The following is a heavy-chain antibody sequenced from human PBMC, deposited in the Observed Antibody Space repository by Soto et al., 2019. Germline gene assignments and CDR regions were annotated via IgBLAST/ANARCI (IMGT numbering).Heavy chain of an antibody. V-gene: IGHV3-30*18. D-gene: IGHD2-2*01. CDR1: GFTFSSYG. J-gene: IGHJ4*02. CDR2: ISYDGSNK. CDR3: AKDYCSSTSCYFDY. Sequence: GGSLRLSCAASGFTFSSYGMHWVRQAPGKGLEWVAVISYDGSNKYYADSVKGRFTISRDDSKNTLYLQMNSLRAEDTAVYYCAKDYCSSTSCYFDYWGQGTLVTVSS.